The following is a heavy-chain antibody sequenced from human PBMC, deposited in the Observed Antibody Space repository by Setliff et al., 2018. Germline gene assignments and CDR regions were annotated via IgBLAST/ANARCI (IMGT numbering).Heavy chain of an antibody. CDR1: GGSISSSSYY. CDR3: ARSGDYIWGSYRPYYFDH. V-gene: IGHV4-39*07. CDR2: IDYSGTI. J-gene: IGHJ4*02. D-gene: IGHD3-16*02. Sequence: SETLSLTCIVSGGSISSSSYYWGWIRQPPGKGLEWIGSIDYSGTIYYNPSLKSRVTISVDTSKNQVSLKLSSVTAADTAVYYCARSGDYIWGSYRPYYFDHWGQGTQVTVSS.